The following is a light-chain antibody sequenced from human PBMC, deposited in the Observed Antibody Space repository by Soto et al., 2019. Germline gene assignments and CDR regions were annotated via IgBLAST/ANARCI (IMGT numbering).Light chain of an antibody. CDR1: QIVSSTY. CDR2: DVS. J-gene: IGKJ4*01. V-gene: IGKV3D-20*01. Sequence: GLTQSPATLSLSPGERATLSCGASQIVSSTYLAWYQQRPGLAPRLLIYDVSNRFTGVPDRFIGSGSGTDFTLTISRLEPEDFAVYYCQQFGTSLTCGGGTKVEIK. CDR3: QQFGTSLT.